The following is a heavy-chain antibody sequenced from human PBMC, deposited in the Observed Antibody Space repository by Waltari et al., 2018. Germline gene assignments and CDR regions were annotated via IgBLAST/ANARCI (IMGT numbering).Heavy chain of an antibody. V-gene: IGHV4-4*02. J-gene: IGHJ4*02. Sequence: QLQESGPGLMKPSGTLSPSCAVSGDSVTSSYWWSWVRQSPQTGLGWIGQVHGSGRANYNPSFASRVTVSLDTSNNQFSLEVTSATAADTAVYFCARDRGRGLYLDTWGPGTLVTVSP. CDR1: GDSVTSSYW. D-gene: IGHD2-15*01. CDR2: VHGSGRA. CDR3: ARDRGRGLYLDT.